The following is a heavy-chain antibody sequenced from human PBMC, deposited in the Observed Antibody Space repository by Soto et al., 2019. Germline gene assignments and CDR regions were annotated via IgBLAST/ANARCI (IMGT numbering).Heavy chain of an antibody. CDR1: GFTFSNYV. V-gene: IGHV3-30*18. CDR3: ANDPSDY. J-gene: IGHJ4*02. CDR2: ISYDGSNK. Sequence: QVQLVESGGGVVQPGRSLRLSCVASGFTFSNYVMHWVRQAPGKGLEWVAVISYDGSNKYYADSVKGRFTISRDNSKNTLYLQMNSLRAEDTAVSYCANDPSDYWGQGTLVTVSS.